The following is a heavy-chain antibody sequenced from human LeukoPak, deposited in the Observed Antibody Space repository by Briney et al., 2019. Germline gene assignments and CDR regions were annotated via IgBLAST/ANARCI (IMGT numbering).Heavy chain of an antibody. D-gene: IGHD4-17*01. Sequence: PGGSLRLSCAASGFPFRSYAMSGVRQAPGKGLEWVSTISGSGGSTYYADSVKGRFTVSRDNSKNTLYLQMNSLRAEDTAVYYCAKDSRFTVIDYWGQGTLVTVSS. V-gene: IGHV3-23*01. J-gene: IGHJ4*02. CDR1: GFPFRSYA. CDR2: ISGSGGST. CDR3: AKDSRFTVIDY.